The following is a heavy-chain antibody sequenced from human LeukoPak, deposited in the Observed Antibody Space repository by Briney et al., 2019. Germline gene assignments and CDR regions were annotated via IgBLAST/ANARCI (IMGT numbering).Heavy chain of an antibody. Sequence: SVKVSCKASGGTFSSYAISWVRQAPGQGLEWMGGIIPIFGTANYAQKFQGRVTITADESTSTAYMELSSLRSEDTAVYYCAREEYSYGILANYYYYYMDVWGKGTTVTVSS. V-gene: IGHV1-69*13. CDR3: AREEYSYGILANYYYYYMDV. J-gene: IGHJ6*03. D-gene: IGHD5-18*01. CDR2: IIPIFGTA. CDR1: GGTFSSYA.